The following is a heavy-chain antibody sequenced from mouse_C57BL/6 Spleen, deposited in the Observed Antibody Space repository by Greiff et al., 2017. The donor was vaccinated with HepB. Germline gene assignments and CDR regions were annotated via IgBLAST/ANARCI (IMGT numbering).Heavy chain of an antibody. CDR2: ISDGGSYT. CDR3: AGGDYYGSSYWYYDV. J-gene: IGHJ1*03. D-gene: IGHD1-1*01. Sequence: EVQGVESGGGLVKPGGSLKLSCAASGFTFSSYAMSWVRQTPEKMLEWVATISDGGSYTYYPDNVKGRFTISRDNAKNNLYLEMSHLKSEDTAMYYCAGGDYYGSSYWYYDVWGTGTTFTVSS. V-gene: IGHV5-4*01. CDR1: GFTFSSYA.